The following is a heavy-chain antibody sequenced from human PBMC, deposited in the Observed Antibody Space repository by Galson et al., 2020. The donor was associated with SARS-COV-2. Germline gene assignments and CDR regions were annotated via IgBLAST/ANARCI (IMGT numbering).Heavy chain of an antibody. D-gene: IGHD6-13*01. J-gene: IGHJ4*02. CDR3: AGGPGRGAGYSSSWYPGF. V-gene: IGHV1-18*01. Sequence: GESPKISCQASGYLFTSYGIYWVRQAPGQGLESMGWISADKGDTHYAQSLHGRVTMTADTSTGTAYMELMSLRSDETAVYYCAGGPGRGAGYSSSWYPGFWGQGTLLTVSS. CDR2: ISADKGDT. CDR1: GYLFTSYG.